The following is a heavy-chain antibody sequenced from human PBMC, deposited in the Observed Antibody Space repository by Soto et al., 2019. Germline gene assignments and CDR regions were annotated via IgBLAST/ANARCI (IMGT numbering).Heavy chain of an antibody. D-gene: IGHD1-20*01. CDR3: VRESISGTGWFDP. CDR1: GFSFSDYS. J-gene: IGHJ5*02. CDR2: IDSSSVYI. V-gene: IGHV3-21*01. Sequence: VGSLRLSCAASGFSFSDYSMNWVRQAPGKRLEWVSSIDSSSVYIYYADSLKGRFTISRDNAKNSLYLQMNSLRAEDTAVYYCVRESISGTGWFDPWGQGTLVTVSS.